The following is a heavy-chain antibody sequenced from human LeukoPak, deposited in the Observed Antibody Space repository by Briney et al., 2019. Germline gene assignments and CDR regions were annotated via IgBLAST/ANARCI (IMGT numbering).Heavy chain of an antibody. D-gene: IGHD3-22*01. CDR2: INLTGTT. CDR3: ARGFYVYDTSGYYPSKYHLDV. CDR1: GESFGDHY. Sequence: SETLSLTCAVNGESFGDHYWTWIRQPPGKGLEYIGEINLTGTTNYNPSLKSRVSISLDTSRNQFSLKLRSVTAADTAVYYCARGFYVYDTSGYYPSKYHLDVWGTGTTVTVS. V-gene: IGHV4-34*01. J-gene: IGHJ6*03.